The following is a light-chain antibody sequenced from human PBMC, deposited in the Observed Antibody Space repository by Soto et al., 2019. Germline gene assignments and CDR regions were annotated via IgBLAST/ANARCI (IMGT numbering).Light chain of an antibody. J-gene: IGLJ3*02. Sequence: QSVLTQPPSASGTPGQRVTISCSGSSSNIGSNTVNWYQQLPGTAPKLLINSNNQRPSGVPDRFSGSKSGTSASLAISGLQSEDEADYYCAAWDDSLNVWVFGGGTKLTVL. CDR2: SNN. V-gene: IGLV1-44*01. CDR1: SSNIGSNT. CDR3: AAWDDSLNVWV.